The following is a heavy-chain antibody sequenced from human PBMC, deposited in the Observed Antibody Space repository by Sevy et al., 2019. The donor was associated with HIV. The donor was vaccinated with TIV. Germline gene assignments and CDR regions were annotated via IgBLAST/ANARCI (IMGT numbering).Heavy chain of an antibody. CDR2: FDPEDGET. Sequence: ASVKVSCKVSGYTLTELSMHWVRQAPGKGLEWMGGFDPEDGETIYAQKFQGRVTMTEDTSTDTAYMELSSLRSEDTAVYFCATVSDFWSGYYPPGMDVWGQGTTVTVSS. V-gene: IGHV1-24*01. D-gene: IGHD3-3*01. CDR3: ATVSDFWSGYYPPGMDV. J-gene: IGHJ6*02. CDR1: GYTLTELS.